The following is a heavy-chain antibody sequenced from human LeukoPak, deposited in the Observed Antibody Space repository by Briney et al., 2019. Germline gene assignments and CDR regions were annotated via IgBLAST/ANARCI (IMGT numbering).Heavy chain of an antibody. D-gene: IGHD5-18*01. CDR2: IKQDGSEK. Sequence: GSLRLSCTASGFTFSTYWMSWVRQAPGKGLEWVANIKQDGSEKDYVDSVKGRFTISRDNAKNTLYLQMNSLRVEDTAVYYCARDPRGITALVDYFDYWGQGTLVTVSS. J-gene: IGHJ4*02. CDR3: ARDPRGITALVDYFDY. CDR1: GFTFSTYW. V-gene: IGHV3-7*03.